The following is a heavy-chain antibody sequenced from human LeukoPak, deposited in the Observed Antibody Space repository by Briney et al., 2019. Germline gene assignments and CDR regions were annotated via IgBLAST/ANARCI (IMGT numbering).Heavy chain of an antibody. CDR1: GFTFSAYT. Sequence: PGGSLRLSCAASGFTFSAYTMNWVRQAPGKGLEWVSAISSSSSYIYYADSVKGRFTISRDNAKNSLYLQMTRLRAEDTAVYYCARTDGPGGVWGQGTTVTVSS. J-gene: IGHJ6*02. D-gene: IGHD3-10*01. V-gene: IGHV3-21*01. CDR3: ARTDGPGGV. CDR2: ISSSSSYI.